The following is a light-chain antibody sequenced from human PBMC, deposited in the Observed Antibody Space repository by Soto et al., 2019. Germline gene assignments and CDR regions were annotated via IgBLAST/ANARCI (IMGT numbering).Light chain of an antibody. V-gene: IGKV3-15*01. CDR3: QEYKNLPIP. CDR2: RAS. J-gene: IGKJ5*01. Sequence: TMSAATLSVYAGEGATISCRASQSVGSLVAWYQQKPGQAPRLLIYRASTRATELASRFTGSGSGTEFTLTISCLQTEDLARYYCQEYKNLPIPFCQGTRLE. CDR1: QSVGSL.